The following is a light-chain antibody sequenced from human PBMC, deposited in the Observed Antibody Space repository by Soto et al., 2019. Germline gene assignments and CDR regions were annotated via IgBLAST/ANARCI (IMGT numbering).Light chain of an antibody. CDR1: QDITTY. V-gene: IGKV3D-11*01. CDR3: LQRHTCHMT. Sequence: EIVVTQSLATLSLSPGVRATLSCRASQDITTYLAWDQHRPGQGPRLLIYEAFKRATGIPARFSGSGSGTDSTLTIGSRDPEDVGVSYCLQRHTCHMTVGGAVKVEI. CDR2: EAF. J-gene: IGKJ4*01.